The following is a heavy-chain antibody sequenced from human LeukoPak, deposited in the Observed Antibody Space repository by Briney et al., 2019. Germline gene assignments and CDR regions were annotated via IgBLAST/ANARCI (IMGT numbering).Heavy chain of an antibody. CDR1: GGSISSGGYY. D-gene: IGHD5-12*01. V-gene: IGHV4-30-2*01. CDR3: ARLVATYPPYYFGY. J-gene: IGHJ4*02. CDR2: IYHSGST. Sequence: KASETLSLTCTVSGGSISSGGYYWSWTRQPPGKGLEWIGYIYHSGSTYYNPSLKSRVTISVDRSKNQFSLKLSSVTAADTAVYYCARLVATYPPYYFGYWGQGTLVTVSS.